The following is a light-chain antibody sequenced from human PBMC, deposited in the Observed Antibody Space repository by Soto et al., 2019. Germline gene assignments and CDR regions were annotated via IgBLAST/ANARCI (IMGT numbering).Light chain of an antibody. CDR1: QGMGTY. J-gene: IGKJ5*01. V-gene: IGKV1-9*01. CDR3: QQVHSYPIT. CDR2: GAS. Sequence: IRLTQSPSFLSASVGDRVTISCRASQGMGTYVAWYQQKPGKAPKLLIYGASTLQSGVPSRFSGSDSGAEFTLTISSLQPEDFATYYCQQVHSYPITFGQGTRLEIK.